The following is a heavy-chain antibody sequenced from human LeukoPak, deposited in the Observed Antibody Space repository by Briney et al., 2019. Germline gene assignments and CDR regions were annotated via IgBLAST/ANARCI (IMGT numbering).Heavy chain of an antibody. CDR2: INPSDGST. D-gene: IGHD2-15*01. CDR3: ARDVVVEVGMLPTDSWFDP. V-gene: IGHV1-46*01. J-gene: IGHJ5*02. Sequence: ASVTLACTATGYSFTTYYIHWMRQAPGRGLEWMGIINPSDGSTSSAQKFQGRVTMTSDTSTSTVYMELSSLTYDDTAVYYCARDVVVEVGMLPTDSWFDPWGRGTLVAVSS. CDR1: GYSFTTYY.